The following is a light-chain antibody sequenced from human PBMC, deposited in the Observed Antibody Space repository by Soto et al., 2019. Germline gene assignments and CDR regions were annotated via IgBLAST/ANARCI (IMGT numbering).Light chain of an antibody. Sequence: DIQMTQTPSTRSASVGDRVTMTWRASQTISSWLAWYQQKPGKAPKLLIYKASTLKSGVPSRFSGSGSGTEFTLTINSLQPDDFATYYCQQYDTYWTFGQGTKVDIK. V-gene: IGKV1-5*03. CDR1: QTISSW. CDR3: QQYDTYWT. CDR2: KAS. J-gene: IGKJ1*01.